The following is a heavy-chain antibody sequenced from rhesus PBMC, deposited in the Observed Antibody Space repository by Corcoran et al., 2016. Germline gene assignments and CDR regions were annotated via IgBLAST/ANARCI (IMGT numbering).Heavy chain of an antibody. V-gene: IGHV4-173*01. CDR1: GGSISSNW. CDR2: ISGTSGGT. CDR3: ARGSATFDL. D-gene: IGHD2-21*01. Sequence: QLQLQESGPGLVKPSETLSLPCAVSGGSISSNWWSWIRQPPGKGLEWSGRISGTSGGTNYTPTLKSRVTISTDTSKNQFSLKLNSVTAADTAVYYCARGSATFDLWGPGTPITISS. J-gene: IGHJ2*01.